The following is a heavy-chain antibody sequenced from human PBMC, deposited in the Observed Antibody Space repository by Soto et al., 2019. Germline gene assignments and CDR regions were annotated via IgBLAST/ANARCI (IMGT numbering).Heavy chain of an antibody. CDR3: ARHAYSGYVIDWFDP. V-gene: IGHV4-39*01. D-gene: IGHD5-12*01. CDR1: GGSISSSSYY. J-gene: IGHJ5*02. CDR2: IYYSGST. Sequence: QLQLQESGPGLVKPSETLSLTCTVSGGSISSSSYYWGWIRQPPGKGLEWIGSIYYSGSTYYNPSLKGRVTISVDTSKNQFSRKLSAVTAADTAVYYCARHAYSGYVIDWFDPWGQGTLVTVSS.